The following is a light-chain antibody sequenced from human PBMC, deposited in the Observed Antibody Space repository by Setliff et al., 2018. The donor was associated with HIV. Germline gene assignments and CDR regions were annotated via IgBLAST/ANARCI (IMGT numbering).Light chain of an antibody. CDR3: ASYAVNTLYV. Sequence: QSVLAQPASASGSPGQAITISCTGTSDDIGRYYYVSWYQQLPGKAPKLIMYDVNHRPSGVSARFSGSKSGDTASLTISGLQAEDEAHYYCASYAVNTLYVFGTGTKVTVL. CDR2: DVN. J-gene: IGLJ1*01. V-gene: IGLV2-14*03. CDR1: SDDIGRYYY.